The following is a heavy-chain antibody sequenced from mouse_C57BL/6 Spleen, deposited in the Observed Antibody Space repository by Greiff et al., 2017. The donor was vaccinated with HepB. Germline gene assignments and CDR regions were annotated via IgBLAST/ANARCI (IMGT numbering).Heavy chain of an antibody. CDR1: GYTFTSYW. CDR2: IDPSDSYT. Sequence: QVQLKQPGAELVMPGASVKLSCKASGYTFTSYWMHWVKQRPGQGLEWIGEIDPSDSYTNYNQKFKGKSTLTVDKSSSTAYMQLSSLTSEDSAVYYCARSPTVVHQGYFDYWGQGTTLTVSS. V-gene: IGHV1-69*01. D-gene: IGHD1-1*01. CDR3: ARSPTVVHQGYFDY. J-gene: IGHJ2*01.